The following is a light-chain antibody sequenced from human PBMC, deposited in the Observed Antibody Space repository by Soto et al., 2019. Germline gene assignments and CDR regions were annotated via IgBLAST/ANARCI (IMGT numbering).Light chain of an antibody. V-gene: IGKV3-20*01. CDR3: QQYGSSART. CDR2: GAS. CDR1: QSVSSSY. Sequence: EIVLTQSPGTLSLAPGERATLSCRASQSVSSSYLAWYQQKPGQAPRLLIYGASSRATGIPDRFSGSGSGTDFTLTISRLEPEDFAEYYCQQYGSSARTFGQGTKVDIK. J-gene: IGKJ1*01.